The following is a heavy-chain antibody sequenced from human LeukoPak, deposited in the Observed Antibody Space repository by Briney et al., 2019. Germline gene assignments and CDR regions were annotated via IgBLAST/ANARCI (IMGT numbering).Heavy chain of an antibody. D-gene: IGHD3-10*01. V-gene: IGHV1-2*02. J-gene: IGHJ6*03. CDR3: ARHGSITMVRGRLRYYYMDV. CDR2: VNPNSGGT. CDR1: GYTFTDYY. Sequence: ASVKVSCKASGYTFTDYYLHWVRQAPGQGLECMGWVNPNSGGTHYAQKFQGRVTMTRDTSISTAYMELSRLRSDDTAVYYCARHGSITMVRGRLRYYYMDVWGKGTTVTISS.